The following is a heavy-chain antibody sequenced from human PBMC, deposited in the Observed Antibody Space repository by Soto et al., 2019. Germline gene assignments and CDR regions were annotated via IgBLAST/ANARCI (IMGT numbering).Heavy chain of an antibody. D-gene: IGHD2-15*01. CDR2: ISYDGSNK. V-gene: IGHV3-30*03. Sequence: GGSLGLSCAASGFTFSSYGMHWVRQAPGKGLEWVAVISYDGSNKYYADSVKGRFTISRDNSKNTLYLQMNSLRAEDTAEYYCASRCSGGSCYPYAFDIWGQGTMVTVSS. J-gene: IGHJ3*02. CDR1: GFTFSSYG. CDR3: ASRCSGGSCYPYAFDI.